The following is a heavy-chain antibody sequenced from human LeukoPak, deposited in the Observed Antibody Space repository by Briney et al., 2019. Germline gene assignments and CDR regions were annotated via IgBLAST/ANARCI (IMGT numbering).Heavy chain of an antibody. CDR2: IIPIFGTA. V-gene: IGHV1-69*13. J-gene: IGHJ6*02. Sequence: ASVKVSCKASGGTFSSYAISWVRQAPGQGLEWMGGIIPIFGTANYAQKFQGRVTITADESTSTAYMELSSLRSEDTAVYYCARAGSALWFGEFLYYYYGMDVWGQGTTVTVSS. CDR1: GGTFSSYA. D-gene: IGHD3-10*01. CDR3: ARAGSALWFGEFLYYYYGMDV.